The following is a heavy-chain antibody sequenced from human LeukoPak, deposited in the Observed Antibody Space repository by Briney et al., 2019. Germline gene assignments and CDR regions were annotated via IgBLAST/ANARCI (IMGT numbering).Heavy chain of an antibody. Sequence: GGSRRLSCAASGFTFSSYAMSWVRQAPGKGLGWVSAISGSGGSIYYADSVKGRFTISRDNAKNSLYLQMNSLRAEDTAVYYCARDGSRSDYPIDYWGQGTLVTVSS. D-gene: IGHD4-11*01. J-gene: IGHJ4*02. V-gene: IGHV3-23*01. CDR2: ISGSGGSI. CDR3: ARDGSRSDYPIDY. CDR1: GFTFSSYA.